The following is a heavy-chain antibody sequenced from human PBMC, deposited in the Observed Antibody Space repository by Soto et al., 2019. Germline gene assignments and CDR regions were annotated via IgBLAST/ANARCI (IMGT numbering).Heavy chain of an antibody. Sequence: ASVKVSCKASGYTFTSYDINWVRQATGQGLEWMGWMNPNSGNTGYAQKFQGRVTMTRNTSISTAYMELSSLGSEDTAVYYCALNGVDYVRYYGMDVWGQGTTVTVSS. CDR1: GYTFTSYD. J-gene: IGHJ6*02. CDR3: ALNGVDYVRYYGMDV. CDR2: MNPNSGNT. D-gene: IGHD7-27*01. V-gene: IGHV1-8*01.